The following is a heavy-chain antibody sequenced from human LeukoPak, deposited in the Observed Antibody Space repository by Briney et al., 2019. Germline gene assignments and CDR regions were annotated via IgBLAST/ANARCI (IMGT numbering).Heavy chain of an antibody. CDR1: GFTFSSYW. CDR3: ARDREFYGDYSNGRYYYYYMDV. Sequence: GGSLRLSCAASGFTFSSYWMSWVRQAPGKGLEWVANIKQDGSEKYYVDSVKGRFTISRDNAKNSLYLQMNSLRAEDTAVYYCARDREFYGDYSNGRYYYYYMDVWGKGTTVTVSS. D-gene: IGHD4-17*01. J-gene: IGHJ6*03. V-gene: IGHV3-7*01. CDR2: IKQDGSEK.